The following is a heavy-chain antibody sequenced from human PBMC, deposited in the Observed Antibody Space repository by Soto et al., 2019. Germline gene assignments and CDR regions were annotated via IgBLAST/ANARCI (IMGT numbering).Heavy chain of an antibody. D-gene: IGHD3-16*02. CDR2: ISWNSGSI. V-gene: IGHV3-9*01. CDR3: AKDKVGYDYVWGSYPVD. J-gene: IGHJ4*02. Sequence: EVQLVESGGGLVQPGRSLRLSCAASGFTFDDYAMHWVRQAPGKGLEWVSGISWNSGSIGYADSVKGRFTISRDNAKNSLYLQMNSLRAEDTALYYCAKDKVGYDYVWGSYPVDWGQGTLVTVSS. CDR1: GFTFDDYA.